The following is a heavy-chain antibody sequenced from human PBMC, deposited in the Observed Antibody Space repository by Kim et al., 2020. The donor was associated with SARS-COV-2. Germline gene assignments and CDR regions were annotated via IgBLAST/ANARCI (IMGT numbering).Heavy chain of an antibody. CDR1: GFTFSSYS. D-gene: IGHD5-12*01. CDR2: ISSSSSTI. V-gene: IGHV3-48*04. Sequence: GGSLRLSCAASGFTFSSYSMNWVRQAPGKGLEWVSYISSSSSTIYYADSVKGRFTISRDNAKNSLYLQMNSLRAEDTAVYYCARELYSGYDFGAFDIWGQGTMVTVSS. J-gene: IGHJ3*02. CDR3: ARELYSGYDFGAFDI.